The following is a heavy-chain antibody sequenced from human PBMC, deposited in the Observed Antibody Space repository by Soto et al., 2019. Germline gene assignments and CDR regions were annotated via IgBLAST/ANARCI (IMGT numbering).Heavy chain of an antibody. V-gene: IGHV4-39*01. D-gene: IGHD2-2*01. J-gene: IGHJ4*02. CDR1: GGSISSSSYY. CDR3: ARFGVVPTATKEKTFDY. CDR2: IYYSGST. Sequence: SETLSLTCTVSGGSISSSSYYWGWIRQPPGKGLEWIGSIYYSGSTYYNPSLKSRVTISVDTSKNQFSLKLSSVTAADTAVYYCARFGVVPTATKEKTFDYWGQGTLVTVSS.